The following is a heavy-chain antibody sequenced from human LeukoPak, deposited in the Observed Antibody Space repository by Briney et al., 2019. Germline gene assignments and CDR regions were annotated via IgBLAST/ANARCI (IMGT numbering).Heavy chain of an antibody. CDR2: IYYSGNT. CDR3: ARQSTAMGTFDY. Sequence: KPSETLSLTCTVSGGSISRSSCYCGWIRQPPGKGLEWIGSIYYSGNTYYNPSLKSRGTISVDTSKNQFSLKLSSVTAADTAVYYCARQSTAMGTFDYWGQGTLVPVSS. D-gene: IGHD5-18*01. J-gene: IGHJ4*02. V-gene: IGHV4-39*01. CDR1: GGSISRSSCY.